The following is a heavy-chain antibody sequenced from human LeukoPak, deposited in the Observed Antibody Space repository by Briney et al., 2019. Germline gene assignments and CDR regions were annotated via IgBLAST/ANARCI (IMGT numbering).Heavy chain of an antibody. D-gene: IGHD2-15*01. CDR2: IYYGGST. J-gene: IGHJ4*02. V-gene: IGHV4-31*03. CDR1: GGSISSGGYY. CDR3: ARETSRYCSGGSCHDDY. Sequence: SETLSLTCTVSGGSISSGGYYWSWIRQHPGKGLEWIGYIYYGGSTYYNPSLKSRVTISVDTSKNQFSLKLSSVTAADTAVYYCARETSRYCSGGSCHDDYWGQGTLVTVSS.